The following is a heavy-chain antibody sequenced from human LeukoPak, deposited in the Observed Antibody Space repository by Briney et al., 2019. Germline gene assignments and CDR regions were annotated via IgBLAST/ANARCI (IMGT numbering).Heavy chain of an antibody. CDR3: AKDRVKSRYCSSTSCPYDAFDI. Sequence: SETLSLTCTVSGGSISSYYWSWIRQPPGKGLEWIGYIYYSGSTNYNPSLKSRVTISVDTSKNQFSLKLSSVTAADTAVYYCAKDRVKSRYCSSTSCPYDAFDIWGQGTMVTVSS. J-gene: IGHJ3*02. V-gene: IGHV4-59*12. D-gene: IGHD2-2*01. CDR2: IYYSGST. CDR1: GGSISSYY.